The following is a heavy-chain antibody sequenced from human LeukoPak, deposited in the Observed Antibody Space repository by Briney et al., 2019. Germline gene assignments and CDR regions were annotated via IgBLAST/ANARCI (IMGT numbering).Heavy chain of an antibody. Sequence: PSETLSPICTVSGGSITSSYYWSWIRQPPGKGLEWIGYIYYSGSTNYNPSLKSRVTISVDTSKNQFSLKLSSVTAADTAVYYCARDRGDWGTGSGSYLGWFDPWGQGTLVTVSS. J-gene: IGHJ5*02. CDR1: GGSITSSYY. CDR2: IYYSGST. V-gene: IGHV4-59*01. D-gene: IGHD3-10*01. CDR3: ARDRGDWGTGSGSYLGWFDP.